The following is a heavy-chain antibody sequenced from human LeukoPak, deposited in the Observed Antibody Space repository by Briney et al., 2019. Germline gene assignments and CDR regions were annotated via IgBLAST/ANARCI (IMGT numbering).Heavy chain of an antibody. V-gene: IGHV4-61*01. Sequence: SETLSLTCSVSGGSVSSGSYYWSWIRQPPGTGLEWIGYIYYSGSTNYNPSLKSRVTISVDTSKNQFSLKLTSVTAADTAVYYCARAPRYYDILTGFFEFDPWGQGTLVTVSS. CDR3: ARAPRYYDILTGFFEFDP. J-gene: IGHJ5*02. D-gene: IGHD3-9*01. CDR2: IYYSGST. CDR1: GGSVSSGSYY.